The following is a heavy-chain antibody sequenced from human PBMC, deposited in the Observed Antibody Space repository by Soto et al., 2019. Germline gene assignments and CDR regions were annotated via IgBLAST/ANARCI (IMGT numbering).Heavy chain of an antibody. Sequence: SETLSLTCTVSGVSISSGGYYWSWIRQHPGKGLEWIGYIYYSGSTYYNPSLKSRVTISVDTSKNQFSLKLSSVTAADTAVYYCARSGYSYGPNPLLYWGQGTLVTSPQ. J-gene: IGHJ4*02. CDR2: IYYSGST. CDR1: GVSISSGGYY. V-gene: IGHV4-31*03. D-gene: IGHD5-18*01. CDR3: ARSGYSYGPNPLLY.